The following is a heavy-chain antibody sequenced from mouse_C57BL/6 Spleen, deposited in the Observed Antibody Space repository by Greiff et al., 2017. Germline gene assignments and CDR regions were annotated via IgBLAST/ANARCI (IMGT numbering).Heavy chain of an antibody. V-gene: IGHV1-82*01. J-gene: IGHJ2*01. Sequence: QVQLKQSGPELVKPGASVKISCKASGYAFSSSWMNWVKQRPGNGLEWIGRIYPGDGDTNYNGKFKGKATLTADKSSSTAYMQLSSLTSEDSAVYFCVRSTTLDYWGQGTTLTVSS. CDR1: GYAFSSSW. D-gene: IGHD1-1*01. CDR2: IYPGDGDT. CDR3: VRSTTLDY.